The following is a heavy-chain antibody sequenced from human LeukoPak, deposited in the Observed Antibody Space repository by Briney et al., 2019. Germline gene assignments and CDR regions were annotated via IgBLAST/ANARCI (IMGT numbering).Heavy chain of an antibody. Sequence: GASVKVSCKASGYTFTSYGISWVRQAPGQGLEWMGWISAYNGNTNYAQKLQGRVTMTTDTSTSTAYMELSSLRSEDTAVYYCARGPLSSGYYWFDPWGQGTLVTVSS. CDR3: ARGPLSSGYYWFDP. J-gene: IGHJ5*02. CDR1: GYTFTSYG. V-gene: IGHV1-18*01. D-gene: IGHD3-22*01. CDR2: ISAYNGNT.